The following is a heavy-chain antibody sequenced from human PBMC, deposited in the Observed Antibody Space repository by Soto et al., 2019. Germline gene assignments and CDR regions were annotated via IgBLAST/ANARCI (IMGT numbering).Heavy chain of an antibody. V-gene: IGHV1-69*04. Sequence: ASVKVSCTACGGALGSCASSWVRQAPGQGLEWMGRIIPILGIANYAQKFQGRVTITADKSTSTAYMELSSLRSEDTAVYYCASGAARSWLHFDYWGQGTLVTVSS. CDR1: GGALGSCA. CDR2: IIPILGIA. CDR3: ASGAARSWLHFDY. J-gene: IGHJ4*02. D-gene: IGHD6-6*01.